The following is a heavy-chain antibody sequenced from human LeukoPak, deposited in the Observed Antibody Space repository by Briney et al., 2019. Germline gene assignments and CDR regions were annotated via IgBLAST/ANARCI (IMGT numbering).Heavy chain of an antibody. D-gene: IGHD3-10*01. CDR1: GGSISSSSYY. Sequence: SETLSLTCTVSGGSISSSSYYWGWIRQPPGKGLEWIGSIYYSGSTYYNPSLKSRVTISVDTSKNQFSLKLSSVTAADTAVYYCARGGEITMVRGVINPPDYWGQGTLVTVSS. CDR2: IYYSGST. V-gene: IGHV4-39*07. CDR3: ARGGEITMVRGVINPPDY. J-gene: IGHJ4*02.